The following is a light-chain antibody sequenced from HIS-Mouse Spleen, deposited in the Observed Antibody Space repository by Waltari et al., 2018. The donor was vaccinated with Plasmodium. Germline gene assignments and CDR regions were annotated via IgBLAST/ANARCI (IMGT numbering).Light chain of an antibody. J-gene: IGKJ1*01. CDR1: QSISSY. V-gene: IGKV1-39*01. CDR2: AAA. CDR3: QQSYSNPWT. Sequence: DIQMTQPPSSLSASVADRVTITCRASQSISSYLNWYQQKPGKAPKLLIYAAASLQSGVPSRFSGSGSGTDFTLTISSLQSEDFATYYCQQSYSNPWTFGQGTKVEIK.